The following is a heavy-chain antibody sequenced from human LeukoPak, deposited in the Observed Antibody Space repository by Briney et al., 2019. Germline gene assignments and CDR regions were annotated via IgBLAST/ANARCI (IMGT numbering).Heavy chain of an antibody. Sequence: PGGSLRLSCAASGFTLSPWWMTWVRQAPGKGLEWVANIKQDGSEKYYVDSVKDRFTISRDNAKNSLYLQMNSLRAEDTAVYYCARGDGYHIYWGQGTLVTVSS. CDR3: ARGDGYHIY. D-gene: IGHD5-18*01. CDR2: IKQDGSEK. J-gene: IGHJ4*02. CDR1: GFTLSPWW. V-gene: IGHV3-7*01.